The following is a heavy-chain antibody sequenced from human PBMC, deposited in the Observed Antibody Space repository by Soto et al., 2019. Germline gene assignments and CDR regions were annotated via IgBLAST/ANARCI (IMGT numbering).Heavy chain of an antibody. J-gene: IGHJ4*02. CDR1: GGTFSSYA. D-gene: IGHD3-3*01. Sequence: GASVKVSCKASGGTFSSYAISWVRQAPGQGLEWMGGIIPIFGTANYAQKFQGRVTITADESTSTAYMELSSLRSEDTAVYYCARGYDFWSGYRYYFDYWGQGTLVTVS. CDR3: ARGYDFWSGYRYYFDY. CDR2: IIPIFGTA. V-gene: IGHV1-69*13.